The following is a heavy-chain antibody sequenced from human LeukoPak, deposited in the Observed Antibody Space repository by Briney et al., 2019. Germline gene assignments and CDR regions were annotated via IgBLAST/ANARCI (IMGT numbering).Heavy chain of an antibody. CDR2: ITTDGYI. CDR1: GFPFNWSN. V-gene: IGHV3-21*01. D-gene: IGHD4-17*01. CDR3: ARADYGDYRVDY. J-gene: IGHJ4*02. Sequence: GSLRPSCAAPGFPFNWSNLKWFRQAPGKGLEWVSSITTDGYIYYADSLKGRFSISRDNAKNSLSLQMISLRAEDTAVYYCARADYGDYRVDYWGQGTLVTVSS.